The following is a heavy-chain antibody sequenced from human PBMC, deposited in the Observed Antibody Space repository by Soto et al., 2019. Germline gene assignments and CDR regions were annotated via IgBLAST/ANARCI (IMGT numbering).Heavy chain of an antibody. J-gene: IGHJ4*02. Sequence: LGESLKISCKGSGYSFTSSWIGWVRQMPGKGLEWMVIINPGDSDTRYNPSFQGRVTISADKSNSTAYLQWSSLKASDTAMYYCERQGAGGPFDYLGQATPVTVS. CDR1: GYSFTSSW. D-gene: IGHD2-15*01. CDR2: INPGDSDT. CDR3: ERQGAGGPFDY. V-gene: IGHV5-51*01.